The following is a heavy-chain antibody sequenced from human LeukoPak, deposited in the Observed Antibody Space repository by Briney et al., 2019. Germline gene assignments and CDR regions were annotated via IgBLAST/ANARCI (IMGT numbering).Heavy chain of an antibody. CDR3: ARQIGSGRWAFDI. CDR1: GGSISSAYY. V-gene: IGHV4-39*01. J-gene: IGHJ3*02. D-gene: IGHD6-19*01. Sequence: SETLSLTCTASGGSISSAYYWGWIRQPPGKGLEWIGSTHPSETTYYIPSLKSRLSIFVGSSNTQFSLKLTSVTAADTATYYCARQIGSGRWAFDIWGQGTVVTVSS. CDR2: THPSETT.